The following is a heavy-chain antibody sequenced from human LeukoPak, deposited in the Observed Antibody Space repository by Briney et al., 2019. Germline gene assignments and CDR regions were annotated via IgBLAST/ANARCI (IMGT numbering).Heavy chain of an antibody. CDR3: ARGWGYSSSSYFDY. J-gene: IGHJ4*02. Sequence: SETLSLTCAVYGGSFSGYYWSWVRQPPGKGLEWVGEINHSGSTNYNPSLKSRVTISVDMSKNQFSLKLSSVPAADTAVYYCARGWGYSSSSYFDYWGQGTLVTVSS. V-gene: IGHV4-34*01. CDR1: GGSFSGYY. D-gene: IGHD6-6*01. CDR2: INHSGST.